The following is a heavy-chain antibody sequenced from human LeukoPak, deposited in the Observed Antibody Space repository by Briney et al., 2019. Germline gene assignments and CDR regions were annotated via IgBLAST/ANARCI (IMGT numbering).Heavy chain of an antibody. CDR3: ARRVAGESRAFDI. J-gene: IGHJ3*02. V-gene: IGHV4-59*01. D-gene: IGHD3-10*01. CDR1: GGSISSYY. CDR2: IYYSGST. Sequence: PSETLSLTCTVSGGSISSYYWSWLRQPPGKGLEWIGYIYYSGSTNYNPSLKSRVTISLDTSKNQFSLKLSSLTAADTAVYYCARRVAGESRAFDIWGQGTMVTVSS.